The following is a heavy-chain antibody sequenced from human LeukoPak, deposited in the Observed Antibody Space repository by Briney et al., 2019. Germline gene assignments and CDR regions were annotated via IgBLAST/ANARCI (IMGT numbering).Heavy chain of an antibody. J-gene: IGHJ3*02. D-gene: IGHD6-13*01. CDR1: GFTYTTYA. V-gene: IGHV3-30-3*01. CDR3: ARAAYSSSWGGFAFDI. Sequence: GRSLRLSCTASGFTYTTYAMHWVRQAPGKGLEWVAVISDDGSNKYYADSVKGRFTISRDNSKNTLFLQMDSLRPEDTALYCCARAAYSSSWGGFAFDIWGQGTMVTVSS. CDR2: ISDDGSNK.